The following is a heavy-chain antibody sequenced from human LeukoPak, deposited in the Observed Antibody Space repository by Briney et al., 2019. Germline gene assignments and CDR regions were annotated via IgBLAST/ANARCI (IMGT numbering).Heavy chain of an antibody. Sequence: GGSLKLSCAASGFTLSDHYMDWVRQAPGKGLEWVGRTRNKANGYTTEYAASVRGRFTISRDESKNSLYLQMNSLKTEDTAVYFCASVLSGEYFDLWGRGTLVTVSS. CDR2: TRNKANGYTT. CDR1: GFTLSDHY. V-gene: IGHV3-72*01. J-gene: IGHJ2*01. CDR3: ASVLSGEYFDL.